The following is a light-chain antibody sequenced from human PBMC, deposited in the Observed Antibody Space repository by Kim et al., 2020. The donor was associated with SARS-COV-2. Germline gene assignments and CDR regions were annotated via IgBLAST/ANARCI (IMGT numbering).Light chain of an antibody. CDR1: SLRSYY. J-gene: IGLJ2*01. CDR3: NSRGSNNTVL. Sequence: VDLGQTVRITCQGDSLRSYYATWYQQKPGQAPMVVIYGKSNRPSGIPDRFSGSSSGDTASLTITGTQAGDEADYYCNSRGSNNTVLFGGGTQLTVL. V-gene: IGLV3-19*01. CDR2: GKS.